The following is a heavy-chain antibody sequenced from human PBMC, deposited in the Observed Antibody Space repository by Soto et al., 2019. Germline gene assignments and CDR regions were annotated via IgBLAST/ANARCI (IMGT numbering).Heavy chain of an antibody. J-gene: IGHJ4*02. CDR2: ISGGDGSP. V-gene: IGHV3-23*01. Sequence: WWSLRLSCLASVFTFSSYAMTWFRQAPGKGLEWVSAISGGDGSPSYADSVKGRFTISRDNSKNTLYLHMNSLRADDTAAYYCAKWHTYNYDSLAFSGFDCWGQGTQVTVSS. D-gene: IGHD3-16*01. CDR1: VFTFSSYA. CDR3: AKWHTYNYDSLAFSGFDC.